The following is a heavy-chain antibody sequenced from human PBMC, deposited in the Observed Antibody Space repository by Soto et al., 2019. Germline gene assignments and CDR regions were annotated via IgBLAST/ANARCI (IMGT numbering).Heavy chain of an antibody. CDR2: IWYDGSNK. CDR1: GFTFSSYG. J-gene: IGHJ4*02. D-gene: IGHD3-22*01. V-gene: IGHV3-33*01. CDR3: AREMGYYDSSGYSNFDY. Sequence: QVQLVESGGGVVQPGRSLRLSCAASGFTFSSYGMHWVRQAPGKGLEWVAVIWYDGSNKYYADSVKGRFTISRDNSKNTLYLQMNSLRAEDTAVYYCAREMGYYDSSGYSNFDYWGQGTLVTVSS.